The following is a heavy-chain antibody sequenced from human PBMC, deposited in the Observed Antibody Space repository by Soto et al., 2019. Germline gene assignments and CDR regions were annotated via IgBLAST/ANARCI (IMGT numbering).Heavy chain of an antibody. V-gene: IGHV4-39*01. CDR2: VFYGGRS. Sequence: QLQMQESGPGLLKPSETLSLTCAVSGNSISTSNYYWSWIRQSPGKGLEWIGRVFYGGRSYYNPSLKSRVTISVDASRNQFSLRLNFVTAADTAVYFCASRKREEICSSGNCYVTYWGQGTLVTVSS. J-gene: IGHJ4*02. CDR3: ASRKREEICSSGNCYVTY. CDR1: GNSISTSNYY. D-gene: IGHD2-2*01.